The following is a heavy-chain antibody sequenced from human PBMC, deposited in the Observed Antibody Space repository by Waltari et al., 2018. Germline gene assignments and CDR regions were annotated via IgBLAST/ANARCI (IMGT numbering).Heavy chain of an antibody. CDR3: ARAATYPDAFDI. Sequence: QVQLVQSGAEVKKPGASVKVSCKASGYTFTSYDINWVRQATGQGVEWMGGIDPKRGNTGYAQKVQGRVTRTRNTSISTAYMELSSLRSEDTAVYYCARAATYPDAFDIWGQGTMVTVSS. V-gene: IGHV1-8*01. CDR2: IDPKRGNT. CDR1: GYTFTSYD. D-gene: IGHD5-12*01. J-gene: IGHJ3*02.